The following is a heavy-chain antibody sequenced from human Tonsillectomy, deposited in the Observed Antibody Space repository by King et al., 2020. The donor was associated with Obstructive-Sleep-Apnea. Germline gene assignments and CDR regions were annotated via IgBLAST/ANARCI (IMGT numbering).Heavy chain of an antibody. V-gene: IGHV4-59*08. CDR2: IYYSGST. CDR3: ATYCGGDWYSGGAFDI. J-gene: IGHJ3*02. Sequence: VQLQESGPGLVKPSETLSLTCTVSGGSISSYYWSWIRQPPGKGLEWIGYIYYSGSTNYNPSLKSRVTISVDTSKNQFSLQLSSVTAADTAVYYCATYCGGDWYSGGAFDIWGQGTMVTVSS. D-gene: IGHD2-21*02. CDR1: GGSISSYY.